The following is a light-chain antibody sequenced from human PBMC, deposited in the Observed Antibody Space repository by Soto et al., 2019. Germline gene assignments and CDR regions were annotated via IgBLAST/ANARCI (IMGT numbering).Light chain of an antibody. CDR3: CSYRRTNSGV. Sequence: QSALTQPASMSGSPGQSITISCTGTSNDVGGYNDVSWYQQHPGKAPKLMIFEASNRPSGVSNRFSGSESGNTASLTISELEAEDEAYYYCCSYRRTNSGVFGGGTQLTVL. J-gene: IGLJ3*02. CDR2: EAS. V-gene: IGLV2-14*01. CDR1: SNDVGGYND.